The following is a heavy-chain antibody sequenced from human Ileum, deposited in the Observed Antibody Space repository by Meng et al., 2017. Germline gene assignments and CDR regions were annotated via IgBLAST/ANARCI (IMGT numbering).Heavy chain of an antibody. V-gene: IGHV6-1*01. J-gene: IGHJ4*02. CDR1: GGSVSSNIAA. Sequence: HVHLQQSGPGLVQPSQTLSLTCAVSGGSVSSNIAAWNWIRQSPLRGLEWLGRTYYRSKWYSEYAVSVKSRISITPDTSKNQFSLQMNSVTPEDTAVYYCASGSGSLDYWGPGTLVTVSS. D-gene: IGHD3-3*01. CDR2: TYYRSKWYS. CDR3: ASGSGSLDY.